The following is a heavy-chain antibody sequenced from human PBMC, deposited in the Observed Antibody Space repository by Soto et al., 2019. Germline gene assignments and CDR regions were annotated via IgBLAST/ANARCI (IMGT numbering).Heavy chain of an antibody. V-gene: IGHV4-4*07. J-gene: IGHJ4*02. CDR1: GGSISSCY. D-gene: IGHD3-9*01. CDR3: ARELSYYDILTGYSTLGYFDY. CDR2: IYTSGST. Sequence: ETLSLTCTVSGGSISSCYWSWIRQPAGKGLEWIGRIYTSGSTNYNPSLKSRVTMSVDTSKNQFSLKLSSVTAADTAVYCCARELSYYDILTGYSTLGYFDYWGQGTLVTVSS.